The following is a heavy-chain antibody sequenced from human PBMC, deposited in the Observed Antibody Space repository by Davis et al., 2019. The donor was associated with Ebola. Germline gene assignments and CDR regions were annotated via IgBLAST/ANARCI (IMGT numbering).Heavy chain of an antibody. V-gene: IGHV1-69*05. CDR3: ARSSGYYIPTFDY. D-gene: IGHD3-3*01. J-gene: IGHJ4*02. CDR1: GYTFTSYG. CDR2: IIPIFGTA. Sequence: SVKVSCKASGYTFTSYGISWVRQAPGQGLEWMGGIIPIFGTANYAQKFQGRVTMTRDTSTSTVYMELSSLRSEDTAVYYCARSSGYYIPTFDYWGQGTLVTVSS.